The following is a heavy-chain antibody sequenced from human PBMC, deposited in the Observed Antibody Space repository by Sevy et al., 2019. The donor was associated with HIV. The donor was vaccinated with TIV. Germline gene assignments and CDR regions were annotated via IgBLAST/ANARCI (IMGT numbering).Heavy chain of an antibody. D-gene: IGHD3-9*01. CDR2: IYHSGST. CDR1: GGSISSSNW. CDR3: ARILRYYYYGMDV. Sequence: SETLSLTCAVSGGSISSSNWWNWVRQPPGKGLEWIGEIYHSGSTNYNPSLKSRVTISVDKSKNQFSLKLSSVTAADTAVYYCARILRYYYYGMDVWGQGTTVTVSS. V-gene: IGHV4-4*02. J-gene: IGHJ6*02.